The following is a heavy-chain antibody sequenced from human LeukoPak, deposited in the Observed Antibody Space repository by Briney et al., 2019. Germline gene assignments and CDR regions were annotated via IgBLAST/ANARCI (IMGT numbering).Heavy chain of an antibody. Sequence: SETLSLTCTVSGGSISNYYWSWIRQPPGKGLEWIGYIYYSGSTSYNPSLESRVTISVDTSKNQFSLKLDSVTAADTAVYYCARWRSGSYHSPFDYWGQGTLVTVSS. CDR1: GGSISNYY. CDR3: ARWRSGSYHSPFDY. V-gene: IGHV4-59*13. J-gene: IGHJ4*02. CDR2: IYYSGST. D-gene: IGHD1-26*01.